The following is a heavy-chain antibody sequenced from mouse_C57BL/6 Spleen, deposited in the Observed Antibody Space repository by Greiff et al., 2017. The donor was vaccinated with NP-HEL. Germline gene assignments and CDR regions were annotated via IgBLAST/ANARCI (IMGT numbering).Heavy chain of an antibody. J-gene: IGHJ3*01. Sequence: QVQLKESGPGLVQPSQSLSITCTVSGFSLTSYGVHWVRQSPGKGLEWLGVIWSGGSTDYNAAFISRLSISKDNSKSQVFFKMNSLQADDTAIYYCARNLDGYYPAWFAYWGQGTLVTVSA. CDR1: GFSLTSYG. D-gene: IGHD2-3*01. CDR3: ARNLDGYYPAWFAY. CDR2: IWSGGST. V-gene: IGHV2-2*01.